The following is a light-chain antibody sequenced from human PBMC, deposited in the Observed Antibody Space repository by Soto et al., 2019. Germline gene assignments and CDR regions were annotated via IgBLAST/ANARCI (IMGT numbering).Light chain of an antibody. CDR3: QQANSFPRT. Sequence: DIQMTQSPSSVSASVGDRVTITCRASQAISTWLAWYQQKPGKAPNAASNLQTGVPSRFSGSGSGTDFTLTISSLQPEDFATYYCQQANSFPRTFGQGTKVEIK. CDR2: AAS. J-gene: IGKJ1*01. CDR1: QAISTW. V-gene: IGKV1D-12*01.